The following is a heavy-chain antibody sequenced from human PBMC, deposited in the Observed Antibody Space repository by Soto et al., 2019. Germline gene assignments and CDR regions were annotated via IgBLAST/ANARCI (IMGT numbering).Heavy chain of an antibody. Sequence: EVRLVESGGGFVQPGRSLRLSCTVSGFTFDEHSMHWVRQAPGKGLEWVSGINYNGGRVAYVDSVRGRFTIARDNANNSLFLQMNSLRPVDTGLYFCSKGRPRYSGLDTDFDAWGQGTPVTVSS. CDR3: SKGRPRYSGLDTDFDA. CDR1: GFTFDEHS. CDR2: INYNGGRV. J-gene: IGHJ4*02. D-gene: IGHD5-12*01. V-gene: IGHV3-9*01.